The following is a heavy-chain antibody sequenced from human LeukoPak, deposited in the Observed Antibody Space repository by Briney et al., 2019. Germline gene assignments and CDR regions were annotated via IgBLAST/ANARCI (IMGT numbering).Heavy chain of an antibody. CDR2: INPNSGGT. J-gene: IGHJ6*02. D-gene: IGHD3-3*01. CDR3: ACYDFWSGPTYYYYGMDV. Sequence: ASVTVSFTASGYTFTGYYIHWVRQAPGQGLEWMGRINPNSGGTNYAQKFQGRVTMTRDTSISTAYMELSRLRSDDTAVYYCACYDFWSGPTYYYYGMDVWGQGTTVTVSS. CDR1: GYTFTGYY. V-gene: IGHV1-2*06.